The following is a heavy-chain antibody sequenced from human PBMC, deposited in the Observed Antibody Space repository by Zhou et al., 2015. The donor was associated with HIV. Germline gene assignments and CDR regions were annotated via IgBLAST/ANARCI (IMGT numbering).Heavy chain of an antibody. Sequence: QVQLVQSGAEVKKPGASVKVSCKASGYTFTAYYIHWVRQAPGQGLEWMGRINTHNGGTNYAQKFQGRVTMTRDTSINTSYMELSSLRSDDTAVYYCAIQLTDIVLISAGGDYWGQGTLVTVSS. D-gene: IGHD2-8*02. J-gene: IGHJ4*02. CDR3: AIQLTDIVLISAGGDY. CDR1: GYTFTAYY. CDR2: INTHNGGT. V-gene: IGHV1-2*06.